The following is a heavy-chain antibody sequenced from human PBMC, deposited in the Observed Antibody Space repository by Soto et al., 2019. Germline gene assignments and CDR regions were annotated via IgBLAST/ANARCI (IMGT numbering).Heavy chain of an antibody. J-gene: IGHJ5*02. CDR2: IGTAGDT. CDR1: GFTFSSYD. CDR3: ARATITLVRGVIDP. Sequence: GGSLRLSCAASGFTFSSYDMQWVRQATGKGLEWVSAIGTAGDTYYPGSVKGRFTISRENAKNSLYLQMNSLRAGDTAVYYCARATITLVRGVIDPWGQGTLVTVSS. D-gene: IGHD3-10*01. V-gene: IGHV3-13*04.